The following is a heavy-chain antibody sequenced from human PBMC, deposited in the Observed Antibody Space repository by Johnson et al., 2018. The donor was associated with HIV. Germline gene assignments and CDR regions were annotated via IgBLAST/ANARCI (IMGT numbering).Heavy chain of an antibody. CDR3: ARLPSGYSRDGFKI. V-gene: IGHV3-30*04. D-gene: IGHD5-18*01. CDR2: VSYDESSK. J-gene: IGHJ3*02. Sequence: QVQLVESGGGVVHPGRSLRLSCAASGFTFRSYPMNWVRQAPGKGLEWVAFVSYDESSKYYRDSVTGRFTISRDNYKNTLYLQMNSLRADDTAVYYCARLPSGYSRDGFKIWGQGTMVTVSS. CDR1: GFTFRSYP.